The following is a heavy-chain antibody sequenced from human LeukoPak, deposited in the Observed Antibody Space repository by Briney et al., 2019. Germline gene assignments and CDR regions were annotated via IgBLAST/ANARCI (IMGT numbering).Heavy chain of an antibody. CDR3: ARVAVGAEYFDY. J-gene: IGHJ4*02. CDR2: MNPNSGNT. D-gene: IGHD1-26*01. V-gene: IGHV1-8*01. Sequence: ASVKVSCKASGYTFTSYDINWVRQATGQGLEWMGWMNPNSGNTGYAQKFQGRVTMTRNTSISTAYMELSSLRSEDTAVYYCARVAVGAEYFDYWGQGTLVTVSS. CDR1: GYTFTSYD.